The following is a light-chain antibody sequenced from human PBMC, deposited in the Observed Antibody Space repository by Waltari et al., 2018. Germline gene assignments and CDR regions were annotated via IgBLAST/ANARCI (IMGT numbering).Light chain of an antibody. J-gene: IGKJ1*01. V-gene: IGKV3-20*01. Sequence: EIVLTQSPGTLALSPGETATLSCRASLSVGRDLAWYQQKPGQAPMLLICDASSTTTVTSNMISGSGSRTDFSLTISRVSPEDFAFYFCQLYVRLPVTFGQGTKVEVK. CDR3: QLYVRLPVT. CDR2: DAS. CDR1: LSVGRD.